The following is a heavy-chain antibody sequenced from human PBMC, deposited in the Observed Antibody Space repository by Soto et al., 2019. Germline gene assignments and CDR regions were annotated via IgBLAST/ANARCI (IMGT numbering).Heavy chain of an antibody. J-gene: IGHJ6*02. V-gene: IGHV3-23*01. Sequence: GGSLSLSCAASGFTFFHYAMSWIRQAPGKGLVCVSGITGSSRLTDYADSVKGRFTITRHNSKNTMYLQMKSLRAEDAAVYYCAKGSAHDFSKKPSYYCGMDVWGEGASVTV. CDR3: AKGSAHDFSKKPSYYCGMDV. CDR1: GFTFFHYA. CDR2: ITGSSRLT. D-gene: IGHD3-3*01.